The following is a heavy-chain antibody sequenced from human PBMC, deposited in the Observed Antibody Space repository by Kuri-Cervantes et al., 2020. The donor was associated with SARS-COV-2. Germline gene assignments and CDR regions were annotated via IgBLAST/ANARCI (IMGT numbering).Heavy chain of an antibody. J-gene: IGHJ6*02. CDR1: GFTFADYA. CDR3: ARDHVRRTRYGYYYYGMDV. D-gene: IGHD3-9*01. CDR2: ISWNSGSI. V-gene: IGHV3-9*01. Sequence: GGSLRLSCAASGFTFADYAMHWVRQAPGKGLEWVSGISWNSGSIGYADSVKGRFTISRDNAKNSLYLQMNSLRAEDTALYYCARDHVRRTRYGYYYYGMDVWGQGTTVTVSS.